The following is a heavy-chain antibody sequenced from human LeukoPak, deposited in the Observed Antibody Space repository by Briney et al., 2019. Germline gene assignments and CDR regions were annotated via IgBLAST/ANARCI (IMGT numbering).Heavy chain of an antibody. V-gene: IGHV3-23*01. CDR3: AKVVGTSGWYFDY. Sequence: PGRSLRLSCAASGFTFSNYAMSWVRQAPGKGLEWVSGITSRSTYYADSVKGRFTISRDISKNTLYVQMNSLRAEDTAVYYCAKVVGTSGWYFDYWGQGTLVTVSS. CDR2: ITSRST. D-gene: IGHD1-1*01. J-gene: IGHJ4*02. CDR1: GFTFSNYA.